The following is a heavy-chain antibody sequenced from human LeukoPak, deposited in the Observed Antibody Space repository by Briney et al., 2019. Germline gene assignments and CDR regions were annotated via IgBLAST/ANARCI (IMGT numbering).Heavy chain of an antibody. CDR1: GGTFSSYA. J-gene: IGHJ6*02. Sequence: SVKVSCKASGGTFSSYAISWVRQAPGQGLEWMGGIIPIFGTANYAQKFQGRVTITADESTSTAYMELSSLRSEDTAVYYCARYCSGGSCYSFGYYYYGMDVWGQGTTVTVSS. D-gene: IGHD2-15*01. CDR2: IIPIFGTA. CDR3: ARYCSGGSCYSFGYYYYGMDV. V-gene: IGHV1-69*13.